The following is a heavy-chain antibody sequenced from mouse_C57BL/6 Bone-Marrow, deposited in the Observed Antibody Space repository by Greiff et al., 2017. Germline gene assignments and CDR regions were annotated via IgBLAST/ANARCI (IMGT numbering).Heavy chain of an antibody. CDR2: IDPETGGT. Sequence: QVQLQQSGAELVRPGASVTLSCKASGYTFTDYEMHWVKQTPVPGLEWIGAIDPETGGTAYNQKFKGKAILTADKSSSTAYMELRSLTSEDSAVYYCTNPPSYYSYYFDYWGQGTTLTVSS. J-gene: IGHJ2*01. D-gene: IGHD2-10*01. CDR1: GYTFTDYE. CDR3: TNPPSYYSYYFDY. V-gene: IGHV1-15*01.